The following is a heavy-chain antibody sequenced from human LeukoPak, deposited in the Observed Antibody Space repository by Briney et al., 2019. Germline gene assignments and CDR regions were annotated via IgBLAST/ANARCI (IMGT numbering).Heavy chain of an antibody. D-gene: IGHD5-18*01. Sequence: PSETLSLTCTVSGGSISNSDYYWDWIRQHPGKGLEWIGYIYYSGSTYYNPSLKSRVTISVDTSKNQFSLKLSSVTAADTAVYYCARVGLPLKPYYYYYMDVWGKGTTVTVSS. V-gene: IGHV4-31*03. CDR2: IYYSGST. CDR1: GGSISNSDYY. CDR3: ARVGLPLKPYYYYYMDV. J-gene: IGHJ6*03.